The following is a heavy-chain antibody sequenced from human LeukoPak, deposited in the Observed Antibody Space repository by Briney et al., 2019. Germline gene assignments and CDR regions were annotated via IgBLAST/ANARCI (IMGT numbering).Heavy chain of an antibody. CDR1: GFTFSSYS. J-gene: IGHJ6*03. CDR2: ISSSSSYI. V-gene: IGHV3-21*01. D-gene: IGHD1-14*01. Sequence: GGSLRLSCAASGFTFSSYSMNWVRQAPGKGLEWVSSISSSSSYIYYADSVKGRFTISRDNAKDSLYLQMNSLRAEDTAVYYCARDPDDYYYYMDVWGKGTTVTISS. CDR3: ARDPDDYYYYMDV.